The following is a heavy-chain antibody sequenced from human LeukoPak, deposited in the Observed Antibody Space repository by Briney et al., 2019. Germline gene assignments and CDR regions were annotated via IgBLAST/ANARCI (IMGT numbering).Heavy chain of an antibody. CDR1: GFTFTSSA. D-gene: IGHD3-22*01. CDR2: IVVGSGNT. J-gene: IGHJ4*02. Sequence: GASVKVSCKASGFTFTSSAMQWVRQGRGQRLEWIGWIVVGSGNTNYAQKFQERVTITRDMSTSTAYMELSSLRSEDTAVYYCAADSYYYDSSGYPGGLLVDYWGQGTLVTVSS. CDR3: AADSYYYDSSGYPGGLLVDY. V-gene: IGHV1-58*02.